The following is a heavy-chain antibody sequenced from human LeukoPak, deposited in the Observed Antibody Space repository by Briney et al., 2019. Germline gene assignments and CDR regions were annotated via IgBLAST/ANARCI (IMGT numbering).Heavy chain of an antibody. V-gene: IGHV3-30*18. CDR1: GITLAYYG. Sequence: GGSLRLSCAGSGITLAYYGMHWVRQAPGKGLEWVTLISHDGNNKYYADSVKGRFTLSRDNSKNMLYLQMNSLRAEDTAVYCCAKDRRVRGRSSPDHWGQGTLVTVSS. J-gene: IGHJ4*02. CDR2: ISHDGNNK. CDR3: AKDRRVRGRSSPDH. D-gene: IGHD2-2*01.